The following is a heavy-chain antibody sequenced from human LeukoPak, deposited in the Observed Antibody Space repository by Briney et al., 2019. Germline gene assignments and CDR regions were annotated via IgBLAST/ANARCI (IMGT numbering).Heavy chain of an antibody. J-gene: IGHJ4*02. D-gene: IGHD5-18*01. Sequence: PVKVSCKASGGTFSSYAISWVRQAPGQGLECMGRILPILGIANYAQKFHGRVTITADKSTSTAYMELSSLRSEDTAVYYCARDRGYSYGRFDYWGQGTLVTVSA. CDR2: ILPILGIA. CDR3: ARDRGYSYGRFDY. V-gene: IGHV1-69*04. CDR1: GGTFSSYA.